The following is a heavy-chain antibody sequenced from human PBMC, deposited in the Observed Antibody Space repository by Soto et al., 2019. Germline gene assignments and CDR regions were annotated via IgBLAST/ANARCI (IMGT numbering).Heavy chain of an antibody. D-gene: IGHD1-1*01. CDR3: ARGTVRAPNAENYMDV. Sequence: EVQLVESGGGLVQPGGSLRLSCAASGFTFSSYSMNWVRQAPGKGLEWVSYISSSSSTIYYADSVKGRFTISRDNAKNSLYLQMNSLRAEDTAVYYCARGTVRAPNAENYMDVWGKGTTVTVSS. CDR1: GFTFSSYS. J-gene: IGHJ6*03. CDR2: ISSSSSTI. V-gene: IGHV3-48*01.